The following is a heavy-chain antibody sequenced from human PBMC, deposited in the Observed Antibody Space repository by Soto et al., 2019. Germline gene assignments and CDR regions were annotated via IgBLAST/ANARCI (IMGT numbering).Heavy chain of an antibody. J-gene: IGHJ6*04. CDR2: INHSGST. Sequence: SETLSLTCAVYGGSFSGYYWSWIRQPPGKGLEWIGEINHSGSTNYNPSLKSRVTISVDTSKNQFSLKLSSVTAADTAVYYCARGTGRGWYYYYGMDVWGKGTTVTVSS. CDR3: ARGTGRGWYYYYGMDV. D-gene: IGHD2-8*02. V-gene: IGHV4-34*01. CDR1: GGSFSGYY.